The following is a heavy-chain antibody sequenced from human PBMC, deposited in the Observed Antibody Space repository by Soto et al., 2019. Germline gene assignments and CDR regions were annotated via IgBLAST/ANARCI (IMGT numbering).Heavy chain of an antibody. CDR3: ASGAGVIDY. J-gene: IGHJ4*02. Sequence: QVQLVESGGGVVQPGRSLRLSCAASGFTFSSYAMHWVRQAPGKGLEWVAVISYDGSNKYYADSVKGRFTISRDNSKNTRYLQMNSLRAEDTAVYYCASGAGVIDYWGQGTLVTVSS. CDR1: GFTFSSYA. V-gene: IGHV3-30-3*01. CDR2: ISYDGSNK. D-gene: IGHD2-8*01.